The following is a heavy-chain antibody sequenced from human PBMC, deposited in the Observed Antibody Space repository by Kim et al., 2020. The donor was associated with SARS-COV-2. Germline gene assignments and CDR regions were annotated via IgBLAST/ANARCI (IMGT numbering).Heavy chain of an antibody. V-gene: IGHV1-3*01. Sequence: ASVKVSCKASGYTFTSYAMHWVRQAPGQRLEWMGWINAGNGNTKYSQKFQGRVTITRDTSASTAYMELSSLRSEDTAVYYCARDGQWLDNYFDYWGQGTLVTVSS. CDR2: INAGNGNT. CDR1: GYTFTSYA. J-gene: IGHJ4*02. CDR3: ARDGQWLDNYFDY. D-gene: IGHD6-19*01.